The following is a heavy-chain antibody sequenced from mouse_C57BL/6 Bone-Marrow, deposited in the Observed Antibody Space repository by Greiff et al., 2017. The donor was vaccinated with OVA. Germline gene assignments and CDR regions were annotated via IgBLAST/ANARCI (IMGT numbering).Heavy chain of an antibody. Sequence: QVQLQQSGAELARPGASVKLSCKASGYTFTSSGISWVKQRTGQGLEWIGEIYPRSGNTYYNEKFKGKATLTADKYSSTAYMELRSLTSEDSAVYFCAREELYAMDYWGQGTSVTVSA. V-gene: IGHV1-81*01. CDR2: IYPRSGNT. J-gene: IGHJ4*01. CDR1: GYTFTSSG. CDR3: AREELYAMDY.